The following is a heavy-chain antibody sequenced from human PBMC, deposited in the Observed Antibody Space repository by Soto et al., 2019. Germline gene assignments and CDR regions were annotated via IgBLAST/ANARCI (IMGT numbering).Heavy chain of an antibody. D-gene: IGHD5-18*01. Sequence: PSETLSLTCTVSGGSINTFYWRWVRQPAGKGLEGIVRIFSSGSTSFNPSLASRVAMSVDTSKNHFSLNLSSVPAADMAVYYCASEGSYSAYNFAHGIQLWSLDFWGQGALVTVSS. J-gene: IGHJ4*02. CDR1: GGSINTFY. CDR3: ASEGSYSAYNFAHGIQLWSLDF. CDR2: IFSSGST. V-gene: IGHV4-4*07.